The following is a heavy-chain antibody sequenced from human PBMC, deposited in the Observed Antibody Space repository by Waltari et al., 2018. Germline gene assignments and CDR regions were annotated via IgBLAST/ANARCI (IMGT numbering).Heavy chain of an antibody. J-gene: IGHJ3*02. CDR3: ARHRRDYYDSSGYYSYDAFDI. V-gene: IGHV4-59*08. CDR1: GGSISSYY. Sequence: QVQLQESGPGLVKPSETLSLTCTVSGGSISSYYWSWIRQPPGKGREWIGYIYYSGSTNYNPSLKSRVTISVDTSKNQFSLKLSSVTAADTAVYYCARHRRDYYDSSGYYSYDAFDIWGQGTMVTVSS. CDR2: IYYSGST. D-gene: IGHD3-22*01.